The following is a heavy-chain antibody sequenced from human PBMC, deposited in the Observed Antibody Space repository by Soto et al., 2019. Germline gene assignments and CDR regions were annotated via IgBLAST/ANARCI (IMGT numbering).Heavy chain of an antibody. Sequence: HLGGSLRLSCAASGFTFRTYGMHWVRQAPGKGLEWVAIFWYDGSNKYYAESVKGRFTISRDNSKNTLYLQMNSLRAEDTAVYYCARDGTFGAKGGSLDIWGQGTMVTVSS. CDR2: FWYDGSNK. V-gene: IGHV3-33*01. D-gene: IGHD3-16*01. J-gene: IGHJ3*02. CDR1: GFTFRTYG. CDR3: ARDGTFGAKGGSLDI.